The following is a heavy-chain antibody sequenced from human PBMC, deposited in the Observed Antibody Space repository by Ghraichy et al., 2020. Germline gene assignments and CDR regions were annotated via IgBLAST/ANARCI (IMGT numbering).Heavy chain of an antibody. V-gene: IGHV4-34*01. CDR2: INHSGST. CDR3: ARGPRIARYYYYMDV. Sequence: SQTLSLTCAVYGGSFSGYYWSWIRQPPGKGLEWIGEINHSGSTNYNPSLKSRVTISVDTSKNQFSLKLSSVTAADTAVYYCARGPRIARYYYYMDVWGKGTTVTVSS. CDR1: GGSFSGYY. J-gene: IGHJ6*03. D-gene: IGHD6-13*01.